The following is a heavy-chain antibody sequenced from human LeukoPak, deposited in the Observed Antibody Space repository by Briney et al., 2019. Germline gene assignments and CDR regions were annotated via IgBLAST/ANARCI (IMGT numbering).Heavy chain of an antibody. J-gene: IGHJ4*02. CDR2: ITFSSKTI. V-gene: IGHV3-11*01. D-gene: IGHD1-26*01. CDR1: GFTFGDYY. Sequence: GGSLRLSCAASGFTFGDYYMSWIRQAPGKGLEWISYITFSSKTIYYADSVKGRFTISRDKSKNTLYLQMNSLRAEDTAIYYCAKSIVNSGTYIPFDYWGQGTLVTVSS. CDR3: AKSIVNSGTYIPFDY.